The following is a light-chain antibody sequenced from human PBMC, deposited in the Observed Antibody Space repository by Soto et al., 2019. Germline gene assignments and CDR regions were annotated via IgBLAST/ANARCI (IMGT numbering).Light chain of an antibody. CDR2: GAS. Sequence: IVLTQSPGTLSLSPGEGATLSCRASQSVSSNYLAWYQQKPGQAPRLIIYGASSRATGIPDRFSGSGSGTDFTLTISRLEPEDFAVYYCQQYGSLPRTFGQGTKVEIK. J-gene: IGKJ1*01. V-gene: IGKV3-20*01. CDR1: QSVSSNY. CDR3: QQYGSLPRT.